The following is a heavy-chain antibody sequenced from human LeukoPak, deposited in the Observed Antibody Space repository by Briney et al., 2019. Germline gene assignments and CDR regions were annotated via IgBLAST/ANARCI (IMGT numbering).Heavy chain of an antibody. CDR1: GGTFSSYA. Sequence: SVKVSCKASGGTFSSYAISWVRQAPGQGLEWMGRIIPILGIANYAQKFQGRVTITADKSTSTAYMELSSLRSEDTAVYYCASQAWGYCSSTSCYYGNGFDPWGQGTLVTVSS. J-gene: IGHJ5*02. V-gene: IGHV1-69*04. CDR2: IIPILGIA. CDR3: ASQAWGYCSSTSCYYGNGFDP. D-gene: IGHD2-2*01.